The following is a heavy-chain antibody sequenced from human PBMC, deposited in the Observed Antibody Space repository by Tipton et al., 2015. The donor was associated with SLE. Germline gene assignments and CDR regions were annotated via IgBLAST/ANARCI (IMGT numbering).Heavy chain of an antibody. CDR3: AKGRGITIFGVVRSDYYYGMDV. CDR1: GFTFSSYA. J-gene: IGHJ6*02. CDR2: ISGSGGST. Sequence: GSLRLSCAASGFTFSSYAMSWVRQAPGKGLEWVSAISGSGGSTYYADSVKGRFTISRDNSKNTLYLQMNSLRAEDTAVYYCAKGRGITIFGVVRSDYYYGMDVWGQGTTVTVSS. V-gene: IGHV3-23*01. D-gene: IGHD3-3*01.